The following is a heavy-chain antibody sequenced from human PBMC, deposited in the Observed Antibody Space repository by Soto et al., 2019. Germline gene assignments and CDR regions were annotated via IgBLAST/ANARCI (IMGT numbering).Heavy chain of an antibody. V-gene: IGHV3-74*01. CDR2: INSDGSST. CDR3: ARSVRALDAFDI. J-gene: IGHJ3*02. Sequence: GGSLRLSCAASGFTFSIYWMHWVRQAPGKGLVWVSRINSDGSSTSYADSVKGRFTISRDNAKNTLYLQMNSLRAEDTAVYYCARSVRALDAFDIWGQGTMVTVSS. CDR1: GFTFSIYW.